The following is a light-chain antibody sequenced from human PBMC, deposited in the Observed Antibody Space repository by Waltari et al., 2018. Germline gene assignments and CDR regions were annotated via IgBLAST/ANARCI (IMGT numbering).Light chain of an antibody. CDR1: QSVLYISNNKNY. CDR3: QQYYSTLPYT. CDR2: WAS. Sequence: IVMTQSPDSLAVSLGARATINCKSTQSVLYISNNKNYLAWYQQKPGQPPKLLIYWASTRESGVPDRFSGSGSGTDFTLTISSLQAEDVAVYYCQQYYSTLPYTFGQGTKLEIK. J-gene: IGKJ2*01. V-gene: IGKV4-1*01.